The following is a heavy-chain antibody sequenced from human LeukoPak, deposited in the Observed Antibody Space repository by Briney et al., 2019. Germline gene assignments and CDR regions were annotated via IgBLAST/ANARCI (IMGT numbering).Heavy chain of an antibody. D-gene: IGHD2-2*01. Sequence: SVKVSCKASGYTFTSYGISWVRQAPGQGLEWMGEIIPIFGTANYAQKFQGRVTITTDESTSTAYMELSSLRSEDTAVYYCARDTLGYCSSTSCSTEGYWGQGTLVTVSS. CDR3: ARDTLGYCSSTSCSTEGY. CDR1: GYTFTSYG. CDR2: IIPIFGTA. V-gene: IGHV1-69*05. J-gene: IGHJ4*02.